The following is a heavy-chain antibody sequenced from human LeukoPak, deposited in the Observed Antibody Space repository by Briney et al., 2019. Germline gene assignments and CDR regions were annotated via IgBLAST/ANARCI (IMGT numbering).Heavy chain of an antibody. CDR3: ARGRVSSSTWYSTYYYFFYMDF. J-gene: IGHJ6*03. CDR2: VDHTGST. V-gene: IGHV4-59*01. D-gene: IGHD4-11*01. Sequence: PSETLSLTCTVSADSITMYYWTWIRQPPGKGLEWIGYVDHTGSTKFNPSLNGRVSISRDTSNNFFSLRLRSVTAAATAVYFCARGRVSSSTWYSTYYYFFYMDFWGKGTTVTVSS. CDR1: ADSITMYY.